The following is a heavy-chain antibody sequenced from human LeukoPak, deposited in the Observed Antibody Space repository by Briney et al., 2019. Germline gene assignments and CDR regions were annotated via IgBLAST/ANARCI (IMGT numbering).Heavy chain of an antibody. D-gene: IGHD3-3*01. V-gene: IGHV3-33*01. CDR2: IWYDGSNK. CDR1: GFTFSSYG. CDR3: ARGRGDDFWSGYYYYFDY. J-gene: IGHJ4*02. Sequence: GGSLRLSCAASGFTFSSYGMHWVRQAPGKGLEWVAVIWYDGSNKYYADSVKGRFTISRDNSKNTLYLQMNSLRAEDTAVYYCARGRGDDFWSGYYYYFDYWGQGTLVTVSS.